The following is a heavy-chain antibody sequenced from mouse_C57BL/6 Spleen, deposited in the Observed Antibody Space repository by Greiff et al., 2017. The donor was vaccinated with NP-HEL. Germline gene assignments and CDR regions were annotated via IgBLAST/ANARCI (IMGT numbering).Heavy chain of an antibody. CDR3: ALMVTGWFAY. CDR1: GYTFTSYW. Sequence: QVHVKQPGAELVRPGSSVKLSCKASGYTFTSYWMHWVKQRPIQGLEWIGNIDPSDSETHYNQKFKDKATLTVDKSSSTAYMQLSSLTSEDSAVYYCALMVTGWFAYWGQGTLVTVSA. CDR2: IDPSDSET. D-gene: IGHD2-2*01. J-gene: IGHJ3*01. V-gene: IGHV1-52*01.